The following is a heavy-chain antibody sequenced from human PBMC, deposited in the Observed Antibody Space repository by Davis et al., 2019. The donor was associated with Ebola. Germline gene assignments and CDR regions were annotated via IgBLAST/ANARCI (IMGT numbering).Heavy chain of an antibody. CDR3: AKGWVYGKLIEN. CDR1: GFTFSSYA. V-gene: IGHV3-23*01. D-gene: IGHD5/OR15-5a*01. Sequence: PGGSLRLSCAASGFTFSSYAMSWVRQAPGKGLEWVSAISGGSDVRYYAESVRGRFTISRDNSKNTLYLQMNSLRAEDTALYYCAKGWVYGKLIENWGQGTLVTVSS. J-gene: IGHJ4*02. CDR2: ISGGSDVR.